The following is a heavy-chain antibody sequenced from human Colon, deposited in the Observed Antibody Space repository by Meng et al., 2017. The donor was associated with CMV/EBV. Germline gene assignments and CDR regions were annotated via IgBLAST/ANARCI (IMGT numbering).Heavy chain of an antibody. Sequence: GESLKISCAASGFIFSGYTLNWVRQAPGKGLEWVSSINGDRSSIHYADSVKGRFTISRDNAENLLYLQMDSLRADDTAVYYCAKDHRGGMYDNDCFDIWGQGTMVTVSS. CDR1: GFIFSGYT. V-gene: IGHV3-21*06. D-gene: IGHD1-26*01. CDR2: INGDRSSI. J-gene: IGHJ3*02. CDR3: AKDHRGGMYDNDCFDI.